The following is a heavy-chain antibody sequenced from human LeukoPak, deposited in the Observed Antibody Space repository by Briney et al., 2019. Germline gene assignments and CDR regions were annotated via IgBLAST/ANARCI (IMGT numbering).Heavy chain of an antibody. J-gene: IGHJ4*02. CDR2: INHSGST. CDR3: ARLIYSYLYYFDY. Sequence: PSETLSLTCAVYGGSFSGYYWSWIRQPPGKGLEWIGEINHSGSTNYNPSLKSRVTISVDTSKNQFSLKLSSVTAAGTAVYYCARLIYSYLYYFDYWGQGTLVTVSS. CDR1: GGSFSGYY. V-gene: IGHV4-34*01. D-gene: IGHD5-18*01.